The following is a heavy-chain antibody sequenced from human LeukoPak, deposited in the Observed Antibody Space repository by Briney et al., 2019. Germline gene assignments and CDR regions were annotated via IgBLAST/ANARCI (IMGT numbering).Heavy chain of an antibody. CDR1: GFTFSSYA. D-gene: IGHD3-22*01. J-gene: IGHJ4*02. CDR3: AKEGVDYYDSSGYYYFDY. CDR2: ISGSGGST. Sequence: PGGSLRLSCAASGFTFSSYAMSWVRQAPGKGLEWVSAISGSGGSTYYADSVKGRFTISRDNSMNTLYLQMNSLRAEDTAVYYCAKEGVDYYDSSGYYYFDYWGQGTLVTVSS. V-gene: IGHV3-23*01.